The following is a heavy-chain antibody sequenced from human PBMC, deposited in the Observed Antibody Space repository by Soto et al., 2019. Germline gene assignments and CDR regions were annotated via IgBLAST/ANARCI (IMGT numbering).Heavy chain of an antibody. V-gene: IGHV4-34*01. D-gene: IGHD2-15*01. CDR3: ARSMGLSCSGGSCYGGDWFDP. J-gene: IGHJ5*02. CDR2: INHSGST. Sequence: SETLSLTCAVYGGSFSGYYWTWIRQPPGTGLEWIGEINHSGSTNYNPSLKSRVTISVDTSKNQFSLKLSSVTAADTAVYYCARSMGLSCSGGSCYGGDWFDPWGQGTLVTVSS. CDR1: GGSFSGYY.